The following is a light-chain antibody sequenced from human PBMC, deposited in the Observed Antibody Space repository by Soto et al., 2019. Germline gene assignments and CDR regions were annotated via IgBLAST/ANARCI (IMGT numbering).Light chain of an antibody. Sequence: EDVLTQSPGTLSLTPGARATLSCRASQFVSSTYLAWYRQKPGQAPRLLIYGASSRATGIPDRFSGSGSGTEFTLTINSLQSEDFAVYFCQQYDNLPLTFGPGTMVDIK. CDR3: QQYDNLPLT. V-gene: IGKV3-20*01. CDR1: QFVSSTY. J-gene: IGKJ3*01. CDR2: GAS.